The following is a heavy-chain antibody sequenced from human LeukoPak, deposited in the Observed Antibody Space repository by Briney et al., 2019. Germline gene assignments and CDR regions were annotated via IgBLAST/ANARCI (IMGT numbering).Heavy chain of an antibody. CDR3: AKDRDFWSGYYTPFGY. D-gene: IGHD3-3*01. J-gene: IGHJ4*02. CDR1: GFTFSSYA. V-gene: IGHV3-23*01. CDR2: ISGSGGST. Sequence: GGSLRLSCAASGFTFSSYAMSWVRQAPGKGLEWVSAISGSGGSTYYADSVKGRFTISRDNSKNTLYLQMNSLRAEDTAVYYCAKDRDFWSGYYTPFGYWGQGALVTVSS.